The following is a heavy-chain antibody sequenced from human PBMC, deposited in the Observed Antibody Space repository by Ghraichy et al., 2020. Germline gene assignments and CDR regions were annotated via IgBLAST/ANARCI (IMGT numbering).Heavy chain of an antibody. CDR3: AKNSLTGLDYYYGMDV. V-gene: IGHV3-23*01. CDR2: ISGSGGST. J-gene: IGHJ6*02. CDR1: GFTFSSYA. Sequence: LSLTCAASGFTFSSYAMSWVRQAPGKGLEWVSAISGSGGSTYYADSVKGRFTLSRDNSKNTLYLQMNSLRAEDTAVYYCAKNSLTGLDYYYGMDVWGQGTTVTVSS. D-gene: IGHD2-8*02.